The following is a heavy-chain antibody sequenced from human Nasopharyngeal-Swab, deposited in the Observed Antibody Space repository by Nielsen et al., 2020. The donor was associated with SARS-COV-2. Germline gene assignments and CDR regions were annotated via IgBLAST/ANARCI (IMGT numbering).Heavy chain of an antibody. Sequence: SVKVSCKASGGTFSSYAISWVRQAPGQGLEWMGGIIPIFGTANYAQKFQGRVTITADESTSIAYMELSSLRSEDTAVYYCAREGYYGSGSYAPFGYWGQGTLVTVSS. CDR3: AREGYYGSGSYAPFGY. CDR2: IIPIFGTA. CDR1: GGTFSSYA. V-gene: IGHV1-69*13. J-gene: IGHJ4*02. D-gene: IGHD3-10*01.